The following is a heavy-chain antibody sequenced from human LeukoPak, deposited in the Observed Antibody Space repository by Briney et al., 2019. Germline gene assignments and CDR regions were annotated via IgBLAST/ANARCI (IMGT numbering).Heavy chain of an antibody. D-gene: IGHD3-10*01. CDR2: ISSSSSTI. CDR3: ARGPEWFGELLGGPNWFDP. Sequence: GGSLRLSCAASGFTFSSYSMNWVRQAPGKGLEWVSYISSSSSTIYYADSVKGRFTISRDNAKNSLYLQMNSLRAEDTAVYYCARGPEWFGELLGGPNWFDPWGQGTLVTASS. V-gene: IGHV3-48*01. CDR1: GFTFSSYS. J-gene: IGHJ5*02.